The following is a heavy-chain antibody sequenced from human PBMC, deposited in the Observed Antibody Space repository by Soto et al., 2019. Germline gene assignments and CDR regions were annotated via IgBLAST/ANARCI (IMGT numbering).Heavy chain of an antibody. CDR1: GYTFTSYG. CDR2: ISAYNGNT. D-gene: IGHD6-19*01. V-gene: IGHV1-18*01. J-gene: IGHJ4*02. Sequence: QVQLVQSGAEVKKPGASVKVSCKASGYTFTSYGISWVRQAPGQGLEWMGWISAYNGNTNYAQKLQGRVTMTTDTSTSTAYRELRSLRSDDTAVYYCARALGKVAGKTNVDYWGQGTLVTVSS. CDR3: ARALGKVAGKTNVDY.